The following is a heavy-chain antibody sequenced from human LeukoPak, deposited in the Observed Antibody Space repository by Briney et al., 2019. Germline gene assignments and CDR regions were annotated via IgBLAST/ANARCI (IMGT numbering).Heavy chain of an antibody. Sequence: PSETLSPTCTVSGGSISSSSYCWGWIRQPPGKGLEWIGSIYYSGSTYYNPSLKSRVTISVDTSKNQFSLKLSSVTAADTAVYYCARRYSSFPFDYWGQGTLVTVSS. CDR1: GGSISSSSYC. V-gene: IGHV4-39*01. D-gene: IGHD6-19*01. J-gene: IGHJ4*02. CDR2: IYYSGST. CDR3: ARRYSSFPFDY.